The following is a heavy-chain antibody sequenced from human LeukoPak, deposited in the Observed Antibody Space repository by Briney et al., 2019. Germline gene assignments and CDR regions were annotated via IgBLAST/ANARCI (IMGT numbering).Heavy chain of an antibody. CDR3: TRGAVPTFTIFGVVDY. D-gene: IGHD3-3*01. J-gene: IGHJ4*02. CDR2: IRSKAYGGTT. CDR1: GFTFGDYA. Sequence: GGSLRLSCTASGFTFGDYAMSWFRQAPGKGLEWVGFIRSKAYGGTTEYAASVKGRFTISRDDSKSIAYLQMNSLKTEDTAVYYCTRGAVPTFTIFGVVDYWGQGTLVTVSS. V-gene: IGHV3-49*03.